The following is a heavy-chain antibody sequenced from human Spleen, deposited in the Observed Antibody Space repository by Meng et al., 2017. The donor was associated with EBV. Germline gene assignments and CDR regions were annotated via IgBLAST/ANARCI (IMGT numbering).Heavy chain of an antibody. V-gene: IGHV4-30-4*01. D-gene: IGHD4-17*01. CDR3: ASTTTMTSFDY. Sequence: VQLQESGPGLRKPSETLSLTWAVSGGSISRGGHYWSWIRQPPGKGLEWIGYLYYSGSAYYNPSLKSRLTISVDTSKNQFSLKLTSVTAADTAVYYCASTTTMTSFDYWGQGTLVTVSS. CDR2: LYYSGSA. CDR1: GGSISRGGHY. J-gene: IGHJ4*02.